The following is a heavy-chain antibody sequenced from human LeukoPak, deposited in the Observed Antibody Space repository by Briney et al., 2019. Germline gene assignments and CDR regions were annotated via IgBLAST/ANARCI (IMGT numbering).Heavy chain of an antibody. D-gene: IGHD6-19*01. CDR1: GGSIDSYY. CDR2: IYDSGNT. Sequence: SETLSLTCTVSGGSIDSYYWSWIRQPPGKGLEWIGYIYDSGNTKYNPSLKSRVTISVDTSKNQFSLQLTSVTAADTAVYYCARRNSNSGWYRDGYWGQGTLVTVSS. J-gene: IGHJ4*02. CDR3: ARRNSNSGWYRDGY. V-gene: IGHV4-59*08.